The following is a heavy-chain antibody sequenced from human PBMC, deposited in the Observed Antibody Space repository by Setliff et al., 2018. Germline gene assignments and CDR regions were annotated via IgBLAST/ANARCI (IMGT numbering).Heavy chain of an antibody. CDR3: ATGPRDSRNYLTWLGS. CDR1: GITFINAW. V-gene: IGHV3-15*01. D-gene: IGHD3-22*01. CDR2: IKSSREGATS. Sequence: PGGSLRLSCSVSGITFINAWMTWVRQAPGKGPEWVGRIKSSREGATSDYGAPAKGRFTISRDDSKQMIFPQMHNLKTEDTGFYYCATGPRDSRNYLTWLGSWGQGTLVTVSS. J-gene: IGHJ5*01.